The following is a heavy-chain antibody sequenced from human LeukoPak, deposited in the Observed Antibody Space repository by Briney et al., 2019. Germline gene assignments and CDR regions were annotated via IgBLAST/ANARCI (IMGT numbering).Heavy chain of an antibody. V-gene: IGHV1-8*03. Sequence: ASVKVSGKASRYTFTSYVINWGRQAAGHGVEGLRWMNPNSGNTVYAQKLQGRVTITRNTSISTAYMELSSLRSEDTAVYYCARTSNYYDSSGYYYYFDYWGQGTLVTVSS. CDR3: ARTSNYYDSSGYYYYFDY. D-gene: IGHD3-22*01. CDR2: MNPNSGNT. CDR1: RYTFTSYV. J-gene: IGHJ4*02.